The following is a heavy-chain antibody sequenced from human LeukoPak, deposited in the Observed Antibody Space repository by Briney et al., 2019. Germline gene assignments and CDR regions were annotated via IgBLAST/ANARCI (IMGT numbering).Heavy chain of an antibody. D-gene: IGHD3-22*01. J-gene: IGHJ4*02. V-gene: IGHV4-61*02. CDR1: GGPITSGSYY. Sequence: PSETLSLTCSVSGGPITSGSYYWNWLRQPAGKGLEWIGRINTSGSTNYNPSLKSRVTISVDTSKNQFSLRLSSVTAADTAVYYCARDHSGYFPAFDYWGQGALVTVSS. CDR2: INTSGST. CDR3: ARDHSGYFPAFDY.